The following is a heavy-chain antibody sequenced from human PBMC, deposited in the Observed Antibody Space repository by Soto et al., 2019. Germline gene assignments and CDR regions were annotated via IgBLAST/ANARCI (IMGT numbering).Heavy chain of an antibody. V-gene: IGHV3-49*03. Sequence: GGSLRLSCTASGFTFRDYAIHWFRQAPGKGQEWVSFIRSNAYGGTTEYAATVKGRFIISRDDSKSFAYLQMYFLLFVVTAVFYCARGLRSPHIGGQGTVVTVSS. J-gene: IGHJ3*02. CDR1: GFTFRDYA. D-gene: IGHD3-16*01. CDR3: ARGLRSPHI. CDR2: IRSNAYGGTT.